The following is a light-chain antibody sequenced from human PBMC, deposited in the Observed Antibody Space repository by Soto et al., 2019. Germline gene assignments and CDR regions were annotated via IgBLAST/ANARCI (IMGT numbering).Light chain of an antibody. CDR2: AAS. CDR1: QDISSW. CDR3: QQTNSFPLT. J-gene: IGKJ4*01. V-gene: IGKV1D-12*01. Sequence: DIQMTQSPSSVSASVGDRVTITCRASQDISSWLAWYQQKPGKAPNLLIHAASTLQSGVPSRFSGSGSGTDFILTISSLHPEDFATYYCQQTNSFPLTFGGGTKVEI.